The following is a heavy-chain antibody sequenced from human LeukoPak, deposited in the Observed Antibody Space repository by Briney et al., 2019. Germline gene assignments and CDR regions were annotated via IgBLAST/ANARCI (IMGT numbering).Heavy chain of an antibody. J-gene: IGHJ3*02. Sequence: ASVKVSCKASGYTFAGYYIHWVRQAPGQGLEWMGCIDPDSGGTTSAQKFQGRLTMTRDTSISTAYMELSRLRSDDTAVYYCAREFYDSSGIKYAFDTWGQGTMITVSS. V-gene: IGHV1-2*02. CDR1: GYTFAGYY. CDR2: IDPDSGGT. D-gene: IGHD3-22*01. CDR3: AREFYDSSGIKYAFDT.